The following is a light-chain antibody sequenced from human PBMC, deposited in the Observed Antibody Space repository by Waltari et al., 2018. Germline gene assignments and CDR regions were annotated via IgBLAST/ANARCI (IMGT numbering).Light chain of an antibody. J-gene: IGLJ3*02. Sequence: QSVLTQPPSASGTPGQRVTISCSGSASNIGGNLVNWYQQLPGKAPKLLIYRSDRRPSGAPDRFSGYKTGTSASLAISGLQSDDEADYFCASWDDSLNGHWVFGGGTKVTVL. V-gene: IGLV1-44*01. CDR1: ASNIGGNL. CDR2: RSD. CDR3: ASWDDSLNGHWV.